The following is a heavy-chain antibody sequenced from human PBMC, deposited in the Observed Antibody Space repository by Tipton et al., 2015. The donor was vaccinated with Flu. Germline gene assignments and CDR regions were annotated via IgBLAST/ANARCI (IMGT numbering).Heavy chain of an antibody. D-gene: IGHD5-18*01. V-gene: IGHV1-46*01. Sequence: QSGAEVKKPGASVKLSCKASGYTFTSYYMHWVRQVPGQGLEWMGIINPRGDYTTYAQKFQGRVTMATDTSTSTVYMEVSSLRSEDTAFYYCAREVGGYNYATGWLDPWGQGTLVTVSS. CDR1: GYTFTSYY. CDR3: AREVGGYNYATGWLDP. J-gene: IGHJ5*02. CDR2: INPRGDYT.